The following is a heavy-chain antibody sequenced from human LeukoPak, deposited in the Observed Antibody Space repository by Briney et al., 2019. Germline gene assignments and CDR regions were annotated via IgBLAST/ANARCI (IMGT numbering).Heavy chain of an antibody. J-gene: IGHJ4*02. V-gene: IGHV4-59*08. CDR3: AKVSDRDSSGYYWGFEY. D-gene: IGHD3-22*01. CDR1: GFTVSSNY. Sequence: SGGSLRLSCAASGFTVSSNYMSWVRQPPGKGLECIGYIYYSGSTNYNPSLKSRVTISVDTSRNQFSLKLTSVTAADTAVYYCAKVSDRDSSGYYWGFEYWGQGTLVTVSS. CDR2: IYYSGST.